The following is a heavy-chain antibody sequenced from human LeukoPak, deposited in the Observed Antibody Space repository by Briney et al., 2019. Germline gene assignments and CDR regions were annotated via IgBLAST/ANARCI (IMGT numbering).Heavy chain of an antibody. V-gene: IGHV3-21*01. CDR1: GFTFSSYS. CDR2: ISSSSSYI. CDR3: ARDSLDVDTAMARLGNAFDI. Sequence: GGSLRLSRAASGFTFSSYSMNWVRQAPGKGLEWVSSISSSSSYIYYADSVKGRFTISRDNAKNSLYLQMNSLRAEDTAVYYCARDSLDVDTAMARLGNAFDIWGQGTMVTVSS. D-gene: IGHD5-18*01. J-gene: IGHJ3*02.